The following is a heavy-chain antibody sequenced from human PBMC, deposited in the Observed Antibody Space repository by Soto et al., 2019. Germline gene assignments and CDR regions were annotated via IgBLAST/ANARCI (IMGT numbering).Heavy chain of an antibody. CDR1: GGTFSSYS. CDR3: AIEYSSSPPYYPIGY. Sequence: SVKLSCKACGGTFSSYSISWVRQAPGQGLEWMGGIIPIFGTANYAQKFQGRVTITADESTSTAYMELSSLRSEDTAVYYCAIEYSSSPPYYPIGYWGQGTLVTVSS. CDR2: IIPIFGTA. J-gene: IGHJ4*02. V-gene: IGHV1-69*13. D-gene: IGHD6-6*01.